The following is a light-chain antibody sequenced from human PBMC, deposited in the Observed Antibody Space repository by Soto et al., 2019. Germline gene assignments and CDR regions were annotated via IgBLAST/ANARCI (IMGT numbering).Light chain of an antibody. Sequence: QAVVTQPPSASGTPGQRVTISCSGSSSNIGSNYVYWYQQLPGTAPKLLIYRNNQRPSGVPDRFSGSKSGNTASLTISGLQADDEADYFCCSYTASDLWVFGGGTKLTVL. J-gene: IGLJ3*02. CDR1: SSNIGSNY. V-gene: IGLV1-47*01. CDR2: RNN. CDR3: CSYTASDLWV.